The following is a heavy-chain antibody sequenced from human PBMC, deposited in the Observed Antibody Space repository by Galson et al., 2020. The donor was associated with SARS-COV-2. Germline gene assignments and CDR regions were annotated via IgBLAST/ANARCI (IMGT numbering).Heavy chain of an antibody. CDR2: IYYSGST. CDR3: ARDPLLQMQLWGDYYYYGMDV. D-gene: IGHD5-18*01. CDR1: GGSISSSSYY. V-gene: IGHV4-39*07. Sequence: SETLSLTCTVSGGSISSSSYYWGWIRQPPGKGLEWIGSIYYSGSTYYNPSLKSRVTISVDTSKNQFSLKLSSVTAADTAVYYCARDPLLQMQLWGDYYYYGMDVWGQGTTVTVSS. J-gene: IGHJ6*02.